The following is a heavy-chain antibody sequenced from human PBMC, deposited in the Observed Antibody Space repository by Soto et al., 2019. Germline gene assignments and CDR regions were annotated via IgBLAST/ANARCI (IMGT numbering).Heavy chain of an antibody. J-gene: IGHJ4*02. CDR2: ICSSSSYI. Sequence: PGGSLRLSCAASGFTFSSYSMNWVRQDPGKGLEWVSSICSSSSYIYYADSVKGRFTISRDNAKNSLYLQMNSLRAEDTAVYYCARVPSPVYYYDSSGSHRWWWYFDYWGQGTLVTVSS. D-gene: IGHD3-22*01. CDR3: ARVPSPVYYYDSSGSHRWWWYFDY. V-gene: IGHV3-21*01. CDR1: GFTFSSYS.